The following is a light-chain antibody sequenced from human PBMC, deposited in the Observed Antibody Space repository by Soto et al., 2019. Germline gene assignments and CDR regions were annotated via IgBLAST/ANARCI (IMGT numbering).Light chain of an antibody. CDR1: QSVSSY. J-gene: IGKJ4*01. CDR2: DAS. CDR3: QQRSNWLT. V-gene: IGKV3-11*01. Sequence: EIVLTQSPATLSLSPGERATLSCRASQSVSSYLAWYQQKPGQAPRLLIYDASNRATGIPARFSGSGSATDFTLTISSLEPDDFAVYYCQQRSNWLTFGGGTKVEIK.